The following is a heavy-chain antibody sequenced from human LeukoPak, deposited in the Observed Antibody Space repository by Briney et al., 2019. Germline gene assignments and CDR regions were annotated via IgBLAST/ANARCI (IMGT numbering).Heavy chain of an antibody. D-gene: IGHD4-17*01. J-gene: IGHJ4*02. CDR3: AKDRGDYPPFDY. CDR1: GFTFSSYG. CDR2: LWYDGSNK. Sequence: PGGSLRLSCAASGFTFSSYGMHWVRQAPGKGLEWAAVLWYDGSNKYYADSVKGRFTISRDISKNPLYLQMNSVRAEDTAVYYCAKDRGDYPPFDYWGQGTLVTVSS. V-gene: IGHV3-33*06.